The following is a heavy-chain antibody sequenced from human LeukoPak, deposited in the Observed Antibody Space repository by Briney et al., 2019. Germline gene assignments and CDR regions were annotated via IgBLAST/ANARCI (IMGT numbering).Heavy chain of an antibody. CDR1: GFTFSNDW. D-gene: IGHD2/OR15-2a*01. J-gene: IGHJ4*02. CDR3: ARSRGGFYHY. V-gene: IGHV3-74*01. CDR2: INTDGSTT. Sequence: GGSLRLSCAASGFTFSNDWMHWVRQAPGKGLVWVSRINTDGSTTTYADSVKGRFTISRDSAKNTLYLQMNSLRVEDTAVYYCARSRGGFYHYWGQGTLVTVSS.